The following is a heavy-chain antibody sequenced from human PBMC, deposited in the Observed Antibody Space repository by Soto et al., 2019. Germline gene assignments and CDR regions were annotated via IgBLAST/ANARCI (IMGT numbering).Heavy chain of an antibody. CDR2: VYYSGST. CDR1: VGSINRGGYY. Sequence: QVQLQESGPGLGKPSQTLSLTCTVSVGSINRGGYYWTWIRQHPGKGLEWIGSVYYSGSTNYNPSLTSRVTISVDTSKNAFSVKLSSVSAADPAVYYCARGAGSNFYFDYWGQGTLVTVSS. J-gene: IGHJ4*02. CDR3: ARGAGSNFYFDY. V-gene: IGHV4-31*03. D-gene: IGHD4-4*01.